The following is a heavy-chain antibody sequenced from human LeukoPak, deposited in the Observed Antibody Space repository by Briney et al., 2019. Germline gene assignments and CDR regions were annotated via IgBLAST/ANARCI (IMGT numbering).Heavy chain of an antibody. D-gene: IGHD3-9*01. Sequence: AASVKVSCKASGYTFTSYYMHWVRQAPGQGLEWMGIINPSGGSTSYAQKFQGRVTMTRGTSTSTVYMELSSLRSEDTAVYYCARGDLLRYFDWLLYYFDYWGQGTLVTVSS. J-gene: IGHJ4*02. CDR3: ARGDLLRYFDWLLYYFDY. V-gene: IGHV1-46*03. CDR1: GYTFTSYY. CDR2: INPSGGST.